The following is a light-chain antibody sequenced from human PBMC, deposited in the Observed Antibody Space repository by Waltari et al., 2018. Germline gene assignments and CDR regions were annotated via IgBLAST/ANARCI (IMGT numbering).Light chain of an antibody. V-gene: IGLV4-69*01. CDR2: LNSDGSH. J-gene: IGLJ2*01. Sequence: HPVLTQSPSASASLGASVKLTSPLNPGPSDFAIAWHQQQPERGSRYLMKLNSDGSHTKGDEITDRFSGPSSGAGRYLTISSLQSEDEAAYYCQTWGSGTVIFGGGTHLTVL. CDR1: PGPSDFA. CDR3: QTWGSGTVI.